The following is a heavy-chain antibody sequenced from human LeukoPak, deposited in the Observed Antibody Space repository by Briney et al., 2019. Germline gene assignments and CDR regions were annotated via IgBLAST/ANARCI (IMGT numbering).Heavy chain of an antibody. J-gene: IGHJ4*02. Sequence: GSVKVSCKASGYTFSDYYVHWVRQAPGQGLEWMGWIKANSGGTNYAQEFQGRDTITRDTSISTANMEVSRLRSDDTAVYYCARSTATIPFDYWGQGTLVTASS. CDR2: IKANSGGT. CDR1: GYTFSDYY. V-gene: IGHV1-2*02. CDR3: ARSTATIPFDY. D-gene: IGHD5-24*01.